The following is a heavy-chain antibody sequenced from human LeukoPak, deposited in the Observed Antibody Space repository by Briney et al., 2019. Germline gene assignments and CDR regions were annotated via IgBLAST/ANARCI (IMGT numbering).Heavy chain of an antibody. CDR1: GGSISSGSYY. J-gene: IGHJ3*02. V-gene: IGHV4-61*02. Sequence: PSETLSLTCTVSGGSISSGSYYWSWIRQPAGKGLEWIGRIYSSGSTNYNPSLKSRVTISLDTSKNQFSLKLSSVTAADTAVYYCARYGNYYDSSGSDVVGVDIWGQGTMVTVSS. D-gene: IGHD3-22*01. CDR3: ARYGNYYDSSGSDVVGVDI. CDR2: IYSSGST.